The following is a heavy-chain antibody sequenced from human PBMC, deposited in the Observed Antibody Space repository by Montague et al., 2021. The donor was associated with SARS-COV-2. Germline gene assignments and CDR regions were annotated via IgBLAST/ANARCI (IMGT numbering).Heavy chain of an antibody. Sequence: PALVKPTQTLTQTCTFSGFSLSTSGLCMTWIRQPPGKALEWPARIDWDGDKYYNTSLKSRLTISKDTSKNLVVLTMTNMDPVDTATYYCARGPSDTYYYNGMDVWGRGTTVTVSS. CDR2: IDWDGDK. J-gene: IGHJ6*02. V-gene: IGHV2-70*11. CDR3: ARGPSDTYYYNGMDV. CDR1: GFSLSTSGLC.